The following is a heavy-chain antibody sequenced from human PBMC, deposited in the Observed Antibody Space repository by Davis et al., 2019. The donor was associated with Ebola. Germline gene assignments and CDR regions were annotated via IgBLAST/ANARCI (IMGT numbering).Heavy chain of an antibody. V-gene: IGHV4-61*01. D-gene: IGHD1-1*01. Sequence: PSETLSLTCSVSGGSVSSDYYYWSWIRQSSGKGLEWIGYIYKTGSAKYDPSLESRVTISADPSKNQFTLRMSSVTAADKAGYYSARIDNNASFDSWGQGTLVTVSS. CDR2: IYKTGSA. CDR3: ARIDNNASFDS. CDR1: GGSVSSDYYY. J-gene: IGHJ5*01.